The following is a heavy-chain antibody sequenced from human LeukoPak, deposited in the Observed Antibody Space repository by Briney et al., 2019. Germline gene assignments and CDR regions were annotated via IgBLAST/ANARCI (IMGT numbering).Heavy chain of an antibody. J-gene: IGHJ2*01. CDR3: AGRVRSSWYSHWYFDL. CDR2: IYYSGNT. D-gene: IGHD6-13*01. Sequence: PSETLSLTCTVSGVSISSSNSYWGWIRQPPGKGLEWIGSIYYSGNTYYNASLKSRVTISVDTSKNQFSLKLSSVTAADTAVYYCAGRVRSSWYSHWYFDLWGRGTLVTVSS. V-gene: IGHV4-39*07. CDR1: GVSISSSNSY.